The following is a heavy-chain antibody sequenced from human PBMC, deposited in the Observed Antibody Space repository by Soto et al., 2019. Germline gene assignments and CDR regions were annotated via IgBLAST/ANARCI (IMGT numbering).Heavy chain of an antibody. CDR2: FDPEDGET. J-gene: IGHJ5*02. CDR3: ATTSYCGGDCYSPNWFDP. D-gene: IGHD2-21*02. CDR1: GYTLTELS. V-gene: IGHV1-24*01. Sequence: QVPLVQSGAEVKKPGASVKVSCKVSGYTLTELSMHWVRQAPGKGLEWMGGFDPEDGETIYAQKFQGRVTMTEDTSTDTAYMELSSLRSEDTAVYYCATTSYCGGDCYSPNWFDPWGQGTLVTVSS.